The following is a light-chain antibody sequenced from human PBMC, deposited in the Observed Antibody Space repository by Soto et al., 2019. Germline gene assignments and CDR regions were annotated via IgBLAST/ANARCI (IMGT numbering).Light chain of an antibody. CDR2: WAS. Sequence: DIVMTQSPDSLAVSLGERATINCKSSQSIVSSSTNKNYLAWYQQKPGQPPKLLIYWASTRASGVPDRFSGSGSWTDFNLTISSLEAEDVAAYYWQQYWSSPPTFGGGTKVEIK. V-gene: IGKV4-1*01. CDR3: QQYWSSPPT. CDR1: QSIVSSSTNKNY. J-gene: IGKJ4*01.